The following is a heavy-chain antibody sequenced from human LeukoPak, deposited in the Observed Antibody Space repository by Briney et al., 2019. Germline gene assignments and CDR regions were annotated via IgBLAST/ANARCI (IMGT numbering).Heavy chain of an antibody. V-gene: IGHV1-18*01. CDR2: ISAYNGNT. J-gene: IGHJ6*03. CDR1: GYTFTSYG. Sequence: ASVKVSCKASGYTFTSYGISWVRQAPGQGLEWMGWISAYNGNTNYAQKLQGRVTMTTDTSTGTAYMELRSLRSDDTAVYYCARDTPPADFWSGYYTSYYYYMDVWGKGTTVTVSS. CDR3: ARDTPPADFWSGYYTSYYYYMDV. D-gene: IGHD3-3*01.